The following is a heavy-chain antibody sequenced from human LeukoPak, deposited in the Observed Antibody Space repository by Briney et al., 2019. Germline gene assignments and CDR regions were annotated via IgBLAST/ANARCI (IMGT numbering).Heavy chain of an antibody. CDR1: GFTFSNYA. CDR3: AKEGAVAGTVDY. V-gene: IGHV3-23*01. CDR2: IIGSGGST. D-gene: IGHD6-19*01. Sequence: PGGSLRLSCAASGFTFSNYAMTWVRQAPGKGLEWVSAIIGSGGSTYYADSVKCRFTISRDNSRNTLYLQMNSLRVDDTAVYYCAKEGAVAGTVDYWGQGTLVTVSS. J-gene: IGHJ4*02.